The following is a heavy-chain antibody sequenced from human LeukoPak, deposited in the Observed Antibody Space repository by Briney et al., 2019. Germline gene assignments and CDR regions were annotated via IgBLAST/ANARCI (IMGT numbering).Heavy chain of an antibody. CDR3: AREGDGYNSPIDY. CDR2: ISRTSESI. V-gene: IGHV3-21*01. J-gene: IGHJ4*02. D-gene: IGHD5-24*01. CDR1: GFTFNTYS. Sequence: GGSLRLSCAASGFTFNTYSMSWVRQAPGKGLEWVSIISRTSESIFYADSVKGRFTISRDNAKNSLYLQMNGLRAEDTAAYYCAREGDGYNSPIDYWGQGTPVTVSS.